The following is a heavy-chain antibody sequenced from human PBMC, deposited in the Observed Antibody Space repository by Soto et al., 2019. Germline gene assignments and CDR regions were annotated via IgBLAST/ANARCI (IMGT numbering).Heavy chain of an antibody. CDR3: ARGAVAGTEYYYYGMDV. D-gene: IGHD6-19*01. CDR2: MNPNSGNT. Sequence: ASVKVSCKASGYTFTSYDINWVRQATGQGLEWMGWMNPNSGNTGYAQKFQGRVTMTRNTSISTAYMELSSLRSEDTAVYYCARGAVAGTEYYYYGMDVWGQGTTVTVSS. J-gene: IGHJ6*02. V-gene: IGHV1-8*01. CDR1: GYTFTSYD.